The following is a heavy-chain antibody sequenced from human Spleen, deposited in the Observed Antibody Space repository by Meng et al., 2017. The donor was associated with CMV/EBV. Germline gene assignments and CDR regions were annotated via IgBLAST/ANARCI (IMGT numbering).Heavy chain of an antibody. CDR3: AREVGSGWRYFDC. J-gene: IGHJ4*02. CDR1: GFTFDDYG. CDR2: INWNGGST. D-gene: IGHD6-25*01. V-gene: IGHV3-20*04. Sequence: GESLKISCAASGFTFDDYGMSWVRQAPGKGLEWVSGINWNGGSTGYADSVKGRFTISRDNAQNSLSLLMSSLRVEDTAVYYCAREVGSGWRYFDCWGQGTLVTVSS.